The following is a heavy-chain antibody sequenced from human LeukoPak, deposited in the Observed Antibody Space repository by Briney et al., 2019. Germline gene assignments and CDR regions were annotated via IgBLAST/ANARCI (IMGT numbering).Heavy chain of an antibody. CDR3: ARAMIPDY. J-gene: IGHJ4*02. Sequence: PSETLSLTCAVYGGSFSGYYWSWIRQPPGKGLEWIGEINHSGSTNYNPSLKSRVTISVDTSKNQFSLKLSSVTAADTAVYYCARAMIPDYWGQGTLVTVSS. V-gene: IGHV4-34*01. CDR1: GGSFSGYY. D-gene: IGHD3-22*01. CDR2: INHSGST.